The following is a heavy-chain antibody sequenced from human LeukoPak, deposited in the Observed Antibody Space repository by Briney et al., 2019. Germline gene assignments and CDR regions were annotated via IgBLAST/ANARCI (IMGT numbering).Heavy chain of an antibody. CDR1: GYTFTSYG. D-gene: IGHD6-13*01. Sequence: ASVKVSCKASGYTFTSYGISWVRQAPGQGLEWMGWISAYNGNTNYAQKLQGRVTMTTDASTSTAYMELRSLRSDDTAVYNCARVPRYSSSWYGIYYWGQGTLVTVSS. CDR2: ISAYNGNT. V-gene: IGHV1-18*01. CDR3: ARVPRYSSSWYGIYY. J-gene: IGHJ4*02.